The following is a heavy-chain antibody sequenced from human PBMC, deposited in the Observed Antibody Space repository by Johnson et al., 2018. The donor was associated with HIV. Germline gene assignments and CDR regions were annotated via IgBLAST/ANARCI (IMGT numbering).Heavy chain of an antibody. CDR2: ISYDGSNK. CDR3: ARDRYPRRYFDWLFDAFDI. CDR1: GFTFSSYA. V-gene: IGHV3-30*04. D-gene: IGHD3-9*01. Sequence: QVQLVESGGGLVQPGGSLRLSCAASGFTFSSYAMHWVRQAPGKGLEWVAVISYDGSNKYYADSVKGRFNISRDNSKNTLYLQMNSRRAEDTAVYYCARDRYPRRYFDWLFDAFDIWGQGTMVTVSS. J-gene: IGHJ3*02.